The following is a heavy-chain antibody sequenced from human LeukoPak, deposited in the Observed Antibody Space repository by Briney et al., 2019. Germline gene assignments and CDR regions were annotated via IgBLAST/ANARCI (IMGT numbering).Heavy chain of an antibody. V-gene: IGHV1-8*01. D-gene: IGHD2-2*01. CDR2: MNPNSGNT. Sequence: GASVKVSCKASGYTFTSYDINWVRQATGQGLEWMGWMNPNSGNTGYAQKFQGRVTMTRNTSISTAYMELSSLRSEDTAVYYCAGGFGQLPPLGYWGQGTLVTVSS. CDR1: GYTFTSYD. J-gene: IGHJ4*02. CDR3: AGGFGQLPPLGY.